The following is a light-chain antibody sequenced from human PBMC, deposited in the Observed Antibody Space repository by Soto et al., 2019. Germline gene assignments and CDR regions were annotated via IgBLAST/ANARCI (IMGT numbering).Light chain of an antibody. CDR1: QGISNY. CDR2: AAS. CDR3: QKYTNVPA. Sequence: DIQMTQSPSSLSASVGDGVTITCRASQGISNYLAWYQQIPGKVPKLLISAASTLQSGVPSRFSGSGSGTDFTLTISSLQPEDVATYYCQKYTNVPAFGGGTKVEIK. J-gene: IGKJ4*01. V-gene: IGKV1-27*01.